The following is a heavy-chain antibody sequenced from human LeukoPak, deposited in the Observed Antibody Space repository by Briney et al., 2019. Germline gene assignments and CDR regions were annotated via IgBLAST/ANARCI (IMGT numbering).Heavy chain of an antibody. CDR3: ARAVRAGGDY. Sequence: GGSLRLSCAASGFIFSDYYMTWIRQAPGKGLEWVSYISPSGSDIYYADSVKGRFTISRDNGKNSLYLQMNSLRADDTAMYYCARAVRAGGDYWGQGTLVTVSS. V-gene: IGHV3-11*01. CDR1: GFIFSDYY. CDR2: ISPSGSDI. J-gene: IGHJ4*02. D-gene: IGHD3-22*01.